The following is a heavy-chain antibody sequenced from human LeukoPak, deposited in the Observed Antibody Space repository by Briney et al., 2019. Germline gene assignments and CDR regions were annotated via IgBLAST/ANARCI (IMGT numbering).Heavy chain of an antibody. CDR1: GGSISSGSYY. D-gene: IGHD3-3*01. CDR2: IYTSGST. Sequence: SETLSLTCTVSGGSISSGSYYWSWIRQPAGKGLEWIGRIYTSGSTNYNPSLKSRVTISVDTSKNQFSLKLSSVTAADTAVYYCARDTDLEWFLDYWGQGILVTVSS. CDR3: ARDTDLEWFLDY. V-gene: IGHV4-61*02. J-gene: IGHJ4*02.